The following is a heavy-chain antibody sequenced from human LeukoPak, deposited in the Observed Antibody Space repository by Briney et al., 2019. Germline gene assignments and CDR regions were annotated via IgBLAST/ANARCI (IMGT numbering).Heavy chain of an antibody. V-gene: IGHV3-13*01. D-gene: IGHD6-13*01. CDR2: IGTAGDT. Sequence: GGSLRLSCAASGFTFSSYDMHWVRKATGKGLEWVSAIGTAGDTYYPGSAKGRFTISRENAKNSLYLQMNSLRAGDTAVYYCARGSSSWYGGHYFDYWGQGTLVTVSS. CDR1: GFTFSSYD. J-gene: IGHJ4*02. CDR3: ARGSSSWYGGHYFDY.